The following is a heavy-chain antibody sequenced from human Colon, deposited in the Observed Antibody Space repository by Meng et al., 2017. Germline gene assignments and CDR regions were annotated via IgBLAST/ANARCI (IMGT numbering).Heavy chain of an antibody. CDR2: LHPSVGRT. CDR3: ARDPGGVPGSNYFDY. V-gene: IGHV1-46*01. CDR1: EFSFSSYN. J-gene: IGHJ4*02. D-gene: IGHD3-16*01. Sequence: AQLVYSGAMVKTTGASVKVSCKGSEFSFSSYNIHWVRQAPGQGLEWMGILHPSVGRTTYAQKFQGRLTVTWDTSTTTVYMELSSLTSDDTAVYYCARDPGGVPGSNYFDYWGQGTLVTVSS.